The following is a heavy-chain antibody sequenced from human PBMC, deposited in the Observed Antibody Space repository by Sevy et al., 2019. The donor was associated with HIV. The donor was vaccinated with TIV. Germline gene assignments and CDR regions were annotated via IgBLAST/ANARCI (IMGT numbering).Heavy chain of an antibody. CDR3: ARDSGYDINWYLGDH. CDR1: GLTFSTHA. Sequence: GGSLRLSCATSGLTFSTHAMHWVRQAPGKGLEWVAVISYDGRTKYYADSVKGRFTISRDNSKNTLSLQMNRLRVEDTAVYLCARDSGYDINWYLGDHWGQGTRVTVSS. D-gene: IGHD5-12*01. J-gene: IGHJ4*02. V-gene: IGHV3-30*04. CDR2: ISYDGRTK.